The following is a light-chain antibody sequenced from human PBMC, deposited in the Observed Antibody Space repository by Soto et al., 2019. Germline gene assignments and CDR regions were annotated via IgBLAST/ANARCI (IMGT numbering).Light chain of an antibody. Sequence: QSALTQPASVSGSPGQSITLSCTGNSSDVGCYNYVSWYQQHPGKAPKLMIYDVRNRPSGVSNRFSGSKSVNTASLTISGLQAEDEADYYCSSYTTISTYVFGTGTKVTVL. CDR1: SSDVGCYNY. CDR2: DVR. CDR3: SSYTTISTYV. V-gene: IGLV2-14*01. J-gene: IGLJ1*01.